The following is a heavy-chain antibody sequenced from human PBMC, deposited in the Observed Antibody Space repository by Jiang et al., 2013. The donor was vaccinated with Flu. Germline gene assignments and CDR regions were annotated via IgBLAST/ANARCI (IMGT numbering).Heavy chain of an antibody. CDR2: LFGNDDK. J-gene: IGHJ4*02. CDR3: AHRQVPAGVVFY. CDR1: GFSLTTSGVG. D-gene: IGHD2-2*01. Sequence: PTQTLTLTCTFSGFSLTTSGVGVGWIRQPPRKGPGTWLCTHLFGNDDKRYSPSLKSRLTITKDTSKNQVVLTMTNMDPVDTATYYCAHRQVPAGVVFYWGQGTLVTVSS. V-gene: IGHV2-5*01.